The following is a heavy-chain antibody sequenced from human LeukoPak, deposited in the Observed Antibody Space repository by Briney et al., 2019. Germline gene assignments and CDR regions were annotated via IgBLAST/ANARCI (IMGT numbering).Heavy chain of an antibody. Sequence: PGGSLRLSCAASGFTFSANWMTWVLQAPERGLEWVANIKTDGSVKYYLDSVKGRFTISRDNAKNSLYLQMNSLRVEDTAVYYCARDTGPLSFGDQGGQGTLVTVSS. D-gene: IGHD3-10*01. CDR2: IKTDGSVK. CDR3: ARDTGPLSFGDQ. CDR1: GFTFSANW. J-gene: IGHJ4*02. V-gene: IGHV3-7*04.